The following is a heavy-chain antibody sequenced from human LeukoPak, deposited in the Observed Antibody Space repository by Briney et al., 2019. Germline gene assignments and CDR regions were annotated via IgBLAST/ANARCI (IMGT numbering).Heavy chain of an antibody. CDR1: GYTFTSYD. J-gene: IGHJ3*02. CDR2: INPNSGGT. Sequence: ASVKVSCKASGYTFTSYDINWVRQATGQGLEWMGWINPNSGGTNYAQKFQGRVTMTRDTSISTAYMELSRLRSDDTAVYYCARDREDIVVVVAADAFDIWGQGTMVTVSS. CDR3: ARDREDIVVVVAADAFDI. V-gene: IGHV1-2*02. D-gene: IGHD2-15*01.